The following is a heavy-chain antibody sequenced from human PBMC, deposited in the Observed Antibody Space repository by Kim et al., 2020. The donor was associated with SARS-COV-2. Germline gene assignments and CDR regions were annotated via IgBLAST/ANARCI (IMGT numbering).Heavy chain of an antibody. CDR3: ARGDSSGYYYPPFDY. CDR2: ISYDGSNK. Sequence: GGSLRLSCADSGFTFSSYAMHWVRQAPGKGLEWVAVISYDGSNKYYGDPVKGRFTISRDNSKNTLYLQMDSLRTEDTAVYSCARGDSSGYYYPPFDYWGQGTLVTVSS. J-gene: IGHJ4*02. CDR1: GFTFSSYA. V-gene: IGHV3-30*04. D-gene: IGHD3-22*01.